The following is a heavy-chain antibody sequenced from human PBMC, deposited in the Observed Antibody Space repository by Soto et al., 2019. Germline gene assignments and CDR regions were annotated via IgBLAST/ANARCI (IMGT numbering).Heavy chain of an antibody. V-gene: IGHV4-4*02. CDR3: ARGVRYNWNLGWFDP. CDR2: IYHSGST. D-gene: IGHD1-7*01. CDR1: GGSISSSNW. Sequence: PSETLSLTCAVSGGSISSSNWWSWVRQPPGKGLEWIGEIYHSGSTNYNPSLKSRVTISVDKSKNQFSLKLSSVTAADTAVYYCARGVRYNWNLGWFDPWGQGTLVTVS. J-gene: IGHJ5*02.